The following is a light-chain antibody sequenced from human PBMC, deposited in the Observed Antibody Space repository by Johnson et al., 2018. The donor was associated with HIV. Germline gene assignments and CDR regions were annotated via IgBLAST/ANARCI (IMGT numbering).Light chain of an antibody. J-gene: IGLJ1*01. CDR2: ENN. CDR3: ATWDTSLSAGGV. V-gene: IGLV1-51*02. CDR1: SSNIGKNS. Sequence: QSVLTQPPSVSAAPGQKVTIPCSGSSSNIGKNSVSWYQQLPGTAPKLLIYENNKRPSGLPDPFSGSKSGTSATLGLTGLQTGDEAAYYCATWDTSLSAGGVFGTGTKVTVL.